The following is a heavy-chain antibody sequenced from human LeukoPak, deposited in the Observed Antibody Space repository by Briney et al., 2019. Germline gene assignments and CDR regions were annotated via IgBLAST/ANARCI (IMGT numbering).Heavy chain of an antibody. V-gene: IGHV4-39*07. CDR3: ARGSSYGVHFDY. CDR2: IYYSGST. CDR1: GGSISSSRYY. D-gene: IGHD4-17*01. J-gene: IGHJ4*02. Sequence: KPSETLSLTCTVSGGSISSSRYYWGWIRQPPGKGLEWIGSIYYSGSTYYNPSLKSRVTISVDTSKNQFSLKLSSVTAADTAVYYCARGSSYGVHFDYWGQGTLVTVSS.